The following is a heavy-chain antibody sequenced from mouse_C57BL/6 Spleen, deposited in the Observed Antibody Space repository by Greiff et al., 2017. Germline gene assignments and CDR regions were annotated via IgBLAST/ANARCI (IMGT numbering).Heavy chain of an antibody. D-gene: IGHD2-4*01. CDR2: IHPNSGST. Sequence: QVQLQQPGAELVKPGASVKLSCKASGYTFTSYWLNWVKQRPGQGLEWIGMIHPNSGSTNYNEKFKSKATMTVDKSSSTAYMQLSSLTSEDSGVYYCARGDYDYAMDYWGQGTSVTVSS. J-gene: IGHJ4*01. CDR3: ARGDYDYAMDY. CDR1: GYTFTSYW. V-gene: IGHV1-64*01.